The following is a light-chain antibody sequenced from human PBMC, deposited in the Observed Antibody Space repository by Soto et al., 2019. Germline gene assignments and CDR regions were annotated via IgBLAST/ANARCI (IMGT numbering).Light chain of an antibody. V-gene: IGKV1-27*01. Sequence: DIQMTQSPSSLSASVGDRVTITCRASQAINNYLAWYQQKPGKVPTLLISAASTLQSGVPSRLSGSGSGTDFTRTISSLQPEDVATYYCQKFNAFPTFGGGTKVEI. J-gene: IGKJ4*01. CDR2: AAS. CDR3: QKFNAFPT. CDR1: QAINNY.